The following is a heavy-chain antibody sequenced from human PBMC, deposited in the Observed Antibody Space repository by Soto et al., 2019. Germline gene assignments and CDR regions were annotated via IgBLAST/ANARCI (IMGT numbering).Heavy chain of an antibody. CDR2: IVADGTGL. J-gene: IGHJ4*02. Sequence: QVQLVESGGGVVQPGRSLRLSCAASGFRFSNYGMHWVRQAPGKGLEWLAVIVADGTGLHYADSVRGRFTISRDNSKNTLYIQLNSLGADDTAIYFCARDDDLPDNGLGHWGQGTLVTVSS. V-gene: IGHV3-33*01. CDR1: GFRFSNYG. CDR3: ARDDDLPDNGLGH. D-gene: IGHD1-1*01.